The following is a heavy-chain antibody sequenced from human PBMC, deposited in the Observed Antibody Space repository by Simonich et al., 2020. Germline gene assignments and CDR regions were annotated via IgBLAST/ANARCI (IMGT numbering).Heavy chain of an antibody. CDR3: ARGKGWKNAFDI. V-gene: IGHV4-34*01. CDR2: INNSGST. D-gene: IGHD1-1*01. J-gene: IGHJ3*02. CDR1: GGSFRGYY. Sequence: QVQLQQWGAGLLKPSETLSLTCAVYGGSFRGYYWSWLRQPPGKGLEGIGEINNSGSTNYNPSLKGRVTIAVDTSKNQFSLELSSVTAADTAVYYCARGKGWKNAFDIWGQGTMVTVSS.